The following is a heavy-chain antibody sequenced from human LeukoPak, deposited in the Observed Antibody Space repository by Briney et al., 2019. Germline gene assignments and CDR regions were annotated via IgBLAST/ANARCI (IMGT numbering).Heavy chain of an antibody. CDR2: ISGNGGRT. Sequence: TGGSLRLSCAASGFTFNNYAMSWVRQAPGKGLEWVAAISGNGGRTYYTDSVKGRFTISRDNPKNTLYLLMNSLSAEDTALYYCAKEQTGSGYFDYWGQGTLVTVSS. CDR1: GFTFNNYA. CDR3: AKEQTGSGYFDY. J-gene: IGHJ4*02. V-gene: IGHV3-23*01. D-gene: IGHD3-10*01.